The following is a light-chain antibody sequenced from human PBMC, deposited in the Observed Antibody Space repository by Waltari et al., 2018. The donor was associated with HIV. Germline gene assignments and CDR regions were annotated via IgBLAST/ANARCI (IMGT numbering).Light chain of an antibody. V-gene: IGLV1-44*01. Sequence: QSVLTQPPSASGTPGQRVTISCSGSSSNIGSNTVNWYQQLPGTAPKLLIYSNKQRPSGVPGRFSGAKSGASACLAISGLQAEDEADYYCAAWDDSLNGPGVVFGGGTKLTVL. J-gene: IGLJ2*01. CDR1: SSNIGSNT. CDR3: AAWDDSLNGPGVV. CDR2: SNK.